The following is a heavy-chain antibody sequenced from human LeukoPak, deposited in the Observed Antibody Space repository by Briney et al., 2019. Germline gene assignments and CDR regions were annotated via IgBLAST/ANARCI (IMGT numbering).Heavy chain of an antibody. J-gene: IGHJ4*02. D-gene: IGHD6-13*01. V-gene: IGHV4-38-2*02. CDR2: IYHSGST. Sequence: SETLSLTCTVSGYSISSGYYWGWIRQPPGKGLEWIGSIYHSGSTYYNPSLKSRVTISVDTSKNQFSLKLSSVTAADTAVYYCARHTDIAAAGTLGYWGQGTLVTVSS. CDR1: GYSISSGYY. CDR3: ARHTDIAAAGTLGY.